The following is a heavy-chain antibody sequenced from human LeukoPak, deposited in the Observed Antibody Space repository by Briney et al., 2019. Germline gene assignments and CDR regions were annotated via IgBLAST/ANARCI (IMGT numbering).Heavy chain of an antibody. Sequence: PGGSLRLSCAASGFTFSSYSMTWVRQAPGKGLEWVSYISSSSSTIYYADSVKGRFTISRDNAKNSLYLQMNSLRAEDTAVYYCARDPGWSGYYEDYWGQGTLVTVSS. J-gene: IGHJ4*02. CDR3: ARDPGWSGYYEDY. CDR1: GFTFSSYS. CDR2: ISSSSSTI. V-gene: IGHV3-48*01. D-gene: IGHD3-3*01.